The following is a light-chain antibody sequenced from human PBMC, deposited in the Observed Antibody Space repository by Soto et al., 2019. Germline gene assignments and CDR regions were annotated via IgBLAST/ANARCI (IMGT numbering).Light chain of an antibody. Sequence: QSAVSLPAAVSRSTEKSSTISCTGTSSDVGGYNYVSWYQQHPGKAPKLMLSEVSKRPSGVSNRFSGSKSGNTASLTISGLQDEDEADYFCRAYTSSSTRYVVGTVTKV. J-gene: IGLJ1*01. CDR1: SSDVGGYNY. CDR2: EVS. CDR3: RAYTSSSTRYV. V-gene: IGLV2-14*01.